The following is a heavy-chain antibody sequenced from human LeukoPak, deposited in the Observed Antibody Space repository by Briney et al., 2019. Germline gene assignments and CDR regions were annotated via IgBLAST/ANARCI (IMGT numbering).Heavy chain of an antibody. J-gene: IGHJ4*02. CDR1: GFTFSSYG. CDR3: ARDQAEEITILGVVIN. D-gene: IGHD3-3*01. V-gene: IGHV3-33*01. Sequence: PGGSLRLSCAASGFTFSSYGMHWVRQAPGKGLERVAVIWYDGSNKYYADSVKGRFTISRDNSKNTLYLQMNSLRAEDTAVYYCARDQAEEITILGVVINWGQGTLVTVSS. CDR2: IWYDGSNK.